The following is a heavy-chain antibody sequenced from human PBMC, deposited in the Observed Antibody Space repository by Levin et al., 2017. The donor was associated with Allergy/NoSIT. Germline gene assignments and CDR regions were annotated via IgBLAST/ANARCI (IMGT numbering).Heavy chain of an antibody. CDR3: ANGRRGDYHAY. J-gene: IGHJ4*02. CDR1: GFTFSSYA. Sequence: PGGSLRLSCAVSGFTFSSYAMSWVRQAPGEGLEWVSAISGSGGSTYYADSVKGRFTISRDNSKNTLYLQMNSLRVEDTAVYYCANGRRGDYHAYWGQGTLVTVSS. D-gene: IGHD4-17*01. CDR2: ISGSGGST. V-gene: IGHV3-23*01.